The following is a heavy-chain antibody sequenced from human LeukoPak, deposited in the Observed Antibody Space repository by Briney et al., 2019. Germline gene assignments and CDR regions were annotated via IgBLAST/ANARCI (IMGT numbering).Heavy chain of an antibody. J-gene: IGHJ4*02. CDR1: GFTFSSYG. D-gene: IGHD3-9*01. CDR3: AKEGYDILTGYYEAAQFDY. V-gene: IGHV3-23*01. CDR2: ISGSGGST. Sequence: GGTLRLSCAASGFTFSSYGMSWVRQAPGKGLEWVSAISGSGGSTYYADSVKGRFTISRDNSKNTLYLQMNSLRAEDTAVYYCAKEGYDILTGYYEAAQFDYWGQGTLVTVSS.